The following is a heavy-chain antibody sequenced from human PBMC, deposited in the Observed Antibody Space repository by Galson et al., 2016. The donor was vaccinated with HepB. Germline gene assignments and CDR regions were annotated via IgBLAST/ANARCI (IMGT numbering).Heavy chain of an antibody. CDR2: IKEDGNEK. CDR3: ARDGTGLLSPLQF. D-gene: IGHD3-10*01. Sequence: SLRLSCAASGFTFSSYWMSWVRQAPGKGLEWVANIKEDGNEKYYVDSVRGRFTVSRDNAENSLYLQMNSLRVEDTAVYYCARDGTGLLSPLQFGGQGTLVTVSS. J-gene: IGHJ4*02. V-gene: IGHV3-7*01. CDR1: GFTFSSYW.